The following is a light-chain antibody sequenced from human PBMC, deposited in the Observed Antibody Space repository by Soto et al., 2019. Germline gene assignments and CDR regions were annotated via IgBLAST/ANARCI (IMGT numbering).Light chain of an antibody. V-gene: IGKV1-9*01. CDR3: QQVNAYPFT. J-gene: IGKJ4*01. CDR1: QAISTS. CDR2: AAS. Sequence: IWMTQSPSFLSASVVDTVTITCRASQAISTSLAWYQQKPGMAPKLLIYAASTLHSGVPSRFSGGGSGTEFTLTISGLQPEDFATYSCQQVNAYPFTFGGGTKVDIK.